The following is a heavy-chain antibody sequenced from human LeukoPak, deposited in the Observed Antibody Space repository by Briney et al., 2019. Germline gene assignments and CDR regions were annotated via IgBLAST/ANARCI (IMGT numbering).Heavy chain of an antibody. CDR1: GFIFENFG. J-gene: IGHJ5*02. CDR3: VKGDWLDN. CDR2: INWNSGNI. D-gene: IGHD1-26*01. Sequence: PGGSLRLSCSASGFIFENFGMHWVRQVPGKGLEWVSGINWNSGNIIYADSAKGRFTISRDNAKKSIYLQMNSLRIEDTALYYCVKGDWLDNWGQGTLVTVSS. V-gene: IGHV3-9*01.